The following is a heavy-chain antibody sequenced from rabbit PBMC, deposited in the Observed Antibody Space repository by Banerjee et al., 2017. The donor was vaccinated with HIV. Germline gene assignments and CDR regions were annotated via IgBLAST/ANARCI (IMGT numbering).Heavy chain of an antibody. CDR3: ARSGDGSSYGGFDL. V-gene: IGHV1S40*01. Sequence: QSLEESGGDLVKPGGSLTLTCTASGFDFSGSYWICWVRQAPGKGLEWIACINAGSADSTCYATWAKGRFTISKTSSTTVTLQMTSLTAADTATHFCARSGDGSSYGGFDLWGPGTLVTVS. CDR2: INAGSADST. CDR1: GFDFSGSYW. J-gene: IGHJ4*01. D-gene: IGHD8-1*01.